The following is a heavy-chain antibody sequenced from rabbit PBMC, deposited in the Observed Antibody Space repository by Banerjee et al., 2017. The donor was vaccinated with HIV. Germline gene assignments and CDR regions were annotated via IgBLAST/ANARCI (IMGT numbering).Heavy chain of an antibody. CDR1: GFSFSSSYY. D-gene: IGHD8-1*01. J-gene: IGHJ4*01. V-gene: IGHV1S43*01. Sequence: QEQLVESGGGLVQPEGSLTLTCTASGFSFSSSYYMCWVRQAPGKGLEWIGCIYSGSGSTYYASWVNGRFTISRSTSLNTVDLKMTSLTAADTATYFCARGGAGSSYYTFNLWGQGTLVTVS. CDR3: ARGGAGSSYYTFNL. CDR2: IYSGSGST.